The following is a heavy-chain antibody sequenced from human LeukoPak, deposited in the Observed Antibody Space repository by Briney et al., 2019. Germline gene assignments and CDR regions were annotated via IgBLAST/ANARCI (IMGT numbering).Heavy chain of an antibody. CDR3: ARAPRGQLNWFDP. D-gene: IGHD1-1*01. J-gene: IGHJ5*02. CDR2: ISYDGSNK. Sequence: GRSLRLSCAASGFTFSSYAMHWVRQAPGKGLEWVAVISYDGSNKYYADSMKGRFTISRDNSKNTLYLQMNSLRAEDTAVYYCARAPRGQLNWFDPWGQGTLVTVSS. V-gene: IGHV3-30-3*01. CDR1: GFTFSSYA.